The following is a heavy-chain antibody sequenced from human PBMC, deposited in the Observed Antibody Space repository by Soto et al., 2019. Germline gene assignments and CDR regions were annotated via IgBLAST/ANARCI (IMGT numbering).Heavy chain of an antibody. V-gene: IGHV4-39*01. D-gene: IGHD6-19*01. CDR2: SCYSGST. J-gene: IGHJ5*02. CDR3: ARHVPHIEWLGDNWFDP. CDR1: GGSISSSSYY. Sequence: ASQTRSLGRTVSGGSISSSSYYWGWLRHAPGKRLGGLGSSCYSGSTYCKPSLRSRVAISVVASKNQFSLKLSSVTAADTAVYYWARHVPHIEWLGDNWFDPWGQGTLVTVS.